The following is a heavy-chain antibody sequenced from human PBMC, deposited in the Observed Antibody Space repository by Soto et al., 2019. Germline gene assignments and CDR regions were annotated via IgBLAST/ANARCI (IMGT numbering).Heavy chain of an antibody. CDR3: AKAVPPFVVVTASDY. CDR1: GFTFMNFG. V-gene: IGHV3-30*18. D-gene: IGHD2-21*02. J-gene: IGHJ4*02. Sequence: GGSLRLSCASSGFTFMNFGMHWVRQAPGKGLEWVAVISYDGTNKYYADSVKGRFTISRDNSKNTLYLQINSLRAEDTAVYYCAKAVPPFVVVTASDYWGQGTLVTVSS. CDR2: ISYDGTNK.